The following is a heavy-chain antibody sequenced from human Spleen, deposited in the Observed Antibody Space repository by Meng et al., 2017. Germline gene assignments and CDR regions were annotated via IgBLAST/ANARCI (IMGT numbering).Heavy chain of an antibody. Sequence: QVQLTESGPGLVNPSQTLSLTCPVSGDSFSSCGYYWSWIRQYPGKGLEWIGYSYSSGSTNYNPSLKSRVTISVDTSKNQFSLKLSSVTAADTAVYYCASGRGSYRFFDYWGQGTLVTVSS. CDR2: SYSSGST. CDR3: ASGRGSYRFFDY. V-gene: IGHV4-31*03. CDR1: GDSFSSCGYY. D-gene: IGHD1-26*01. J-gene: IGHJ4*02.